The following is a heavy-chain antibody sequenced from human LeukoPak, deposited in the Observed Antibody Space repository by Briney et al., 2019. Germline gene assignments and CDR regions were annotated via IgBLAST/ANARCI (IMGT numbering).Heavy chain of an antibody. V-gene: IGHV4-39*01. CDR1: GGSISSSSYY. CDR3: ARSDGWYFDL. J-gene: IGHJ2*01. Sequence: SETLSLTCTVSGGSISSSSYYWGWIRQPPGKGLERIGSIYYSGSTYYNPSLKSRVTISVDTSKNQFSLKLSSVTAADTAVYYCARSDGWYFDLWGRGTLVTVSS. CDR2: IYYSGST.